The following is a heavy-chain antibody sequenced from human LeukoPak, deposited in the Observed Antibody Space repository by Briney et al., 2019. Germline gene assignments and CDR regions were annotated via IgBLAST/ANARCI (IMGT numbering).Heavy chain of an antibody. Sequence: PSETLSLTCAVYGGSFSGYYWSWIRQPPGKGLEWIGEINHSGSTNYNPSLKSRVTISVVTANNHISLKPSSVTAADAAVYYCARPVSGSSGWYYNYWGQGTLVTVSS. J-gene: IGHJ4*02. CDR3: ARPVSGSSGWYYNY. D-gene: IGHD6-19*01. CDR2: INHSGST. V-gene: IGHV4-34*01. CDR1: GGSFSGYY.